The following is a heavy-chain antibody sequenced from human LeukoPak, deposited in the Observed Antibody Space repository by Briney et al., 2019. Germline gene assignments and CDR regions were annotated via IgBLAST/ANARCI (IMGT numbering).Heavy chain of an antibody. J-gene: IGHJ4*02. CDR2: ISAYNGNT. Sequence: APVKVSCKASGYTFTSYGISWVRQAPGQGLEWMGWISAYNGNTNYAQKLQGRVTMTTDTSTSTAYMELRSLRSDDTAVYYCARDLPIGTSSVFESYWGQGTLVTVSS. CDR3: ARDLPIGTSSVFESY. V-gene: IGHV1-18*01. CDR1: GYTFTSYG. D-gene: IGHD1-7*01.